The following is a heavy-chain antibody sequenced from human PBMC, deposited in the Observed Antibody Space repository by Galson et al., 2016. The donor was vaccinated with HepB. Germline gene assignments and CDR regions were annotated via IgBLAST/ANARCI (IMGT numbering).Heavy chain of an antibody. D-gene: IGHD2-8*02. CDR2: IKQDGSEK. CDR3: ASWWQTPASYFDY. Sequence: SLRLSCAASGFTFSSDWMSWVRQAPGKGLEWVANIKQDGSEKYYVDSVKGRFTISRDNAKNSLYLQMNSLRAEDTAAYYCASWWQTPASYFDYWGQGTLVTVSS. J-gene: IGHJ4*02. V-gene: IGHV3-7*01. CDR1: GFTFSSDW.